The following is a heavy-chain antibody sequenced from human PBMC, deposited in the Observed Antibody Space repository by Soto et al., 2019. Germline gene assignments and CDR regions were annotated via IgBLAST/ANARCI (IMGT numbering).Heavy chain of an antibody. CDR3: ARVGYCSSTPCWPIGYFEY. CDR2: IFSSGST. J-gene: IGHJ4*02. Sequence: SETLSLTCSFSGDSVTSHYLTWIRQSPGKGLEWVGYIFSSGSTNYNPSLKSRVTISVDTSENQFSLKLTSVTAADTAVYYCARVGYCSSTPCWPIGYFEYWGQGTLVTVSS. CDR1: GDSVTSHY. V-gene: IGHV4-59*02. D-gene: IGHD2-2*01.